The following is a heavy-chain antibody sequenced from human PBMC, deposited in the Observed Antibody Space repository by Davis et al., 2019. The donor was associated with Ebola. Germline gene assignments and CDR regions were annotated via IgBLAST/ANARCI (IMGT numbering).Heavy chain of an antibody. J-gene: IGHJ4*02. D-gene: IGHD3-22*01. CDR1: GFTVSSNY. Sequence: GESLKISCAASGFTVSSNYMSWVRQAPGKGLEWVSVIYSGGSTYYADSVKGRFTISRDNSKNTLYLQMNSLRAEDTAVYYCARGSRGYYDSSGSQSDYWGQGTLVTVSS. V-gene: IGHV3-53*01. CDR2: IYSGGST. CDR3: ARGSRGYYDSSGSQSDY.